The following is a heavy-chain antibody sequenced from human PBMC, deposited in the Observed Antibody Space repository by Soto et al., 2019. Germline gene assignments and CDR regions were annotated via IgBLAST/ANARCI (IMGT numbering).Heavy chain of an antibody. Sequence: QVQLVESGGGVVQPGRSLRLSCAASGFMFSGYAMHWVRQAPGKGLEWVAIILYDGSNKYYGDSVKGRFTISRDNSKNPLYLQMNSLRTEDTAVYYCTSGENGVFDYWGQGTLVTVSS. CDR1: GFMFSGYA. J-gene: IGHJ4*02. V-gene: IGHV3-30-3*01. CDR3: TSGENGVFDY. D-gene: IGHD7-27*01. CDR2: ILYDGSNK.